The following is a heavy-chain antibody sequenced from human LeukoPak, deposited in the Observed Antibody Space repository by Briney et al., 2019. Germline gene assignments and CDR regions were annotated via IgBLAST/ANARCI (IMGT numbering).Heavy chain of an antibody. Sequence: SETLSLTCTVSGGSISSSSYYWGWIRQPPGKGLEWIGSIYYSGSTYYNPSLKSRVTISVDTSKNQFSLKLSSVTAADTAVYYCASSAYDFWFDPWGQGTLVTVS. D-gene: IGHD5-12*01. J-gene: IGHJ5*02. CDR2: IYYSGST. CDR3: ASSAYDFWFDP. V-gene: IGHV4-39*07. CDR1: GGSISSSSYY.